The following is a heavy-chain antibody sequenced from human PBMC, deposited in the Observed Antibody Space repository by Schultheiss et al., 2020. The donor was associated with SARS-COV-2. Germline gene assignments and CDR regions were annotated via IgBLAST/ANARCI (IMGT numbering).Heavy chain of an antibody. CDR2: ISSSSIHI. V-gene: IGHV3-21*01. CDR3: ARDKYGDDGFDF. J-gene: IGHJ4*02. Sequence: GGSLRLSCAASGFTFSNYAMSWVRLAPGKGLEWVSAISSSSIHIYYADSVKGRFTISRDNAKNSLYLQMNSLRAEDTAVYYCARDKYGDDGFDFWGQGTLVTVSS. CDR1: GFTFSNYA. D-gene: IGHD4-17*01.